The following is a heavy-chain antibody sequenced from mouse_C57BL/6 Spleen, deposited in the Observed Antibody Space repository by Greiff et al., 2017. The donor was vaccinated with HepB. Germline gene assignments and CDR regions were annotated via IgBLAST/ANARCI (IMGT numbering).Heavy chain of an antibody. J-gene: IGHJ2*01. V-gene: IGHV1-50*01. CDR3: ARSTSITTVVAHYFDY. Sequence: QVQLQQPGAELVKPGASVKLSCKASGYTFTSYWMQWVKQRPGQGLEWIGEIDPSDSYTNYNQKFKGKATLTVDTSSSTAYRQLSSLTSEDSAVYYCARSTSITTVVAHYFDYWGQGTTLTVSS. D-gene: IGHD1-1*01. CDR2: IDPSDSYT. CDR1: GYTFTSYW.